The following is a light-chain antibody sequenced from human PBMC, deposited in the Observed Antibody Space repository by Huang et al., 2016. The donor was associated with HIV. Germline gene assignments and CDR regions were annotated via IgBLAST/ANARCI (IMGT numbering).Light chain of an antibody. J-gene: IGKJ2*02. Sequence: EIVLTQSPATLSLSPGERATLSCRASQSVSSYLAWYQQKPGQAPRRLSYDASNRATGIPARFRCSGCGTDFTLTIISLAPEDFAVYYCQQRSNWPLCTFGQGTKLEIK. CDR1: QSVSSY. CDR2: DAS. V-gene: IGKV3-11*01. CDR3: QQRSNWPLCT.